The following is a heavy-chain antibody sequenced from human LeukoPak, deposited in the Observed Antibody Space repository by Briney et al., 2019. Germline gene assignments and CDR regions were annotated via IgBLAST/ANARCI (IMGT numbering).Heavy chain of an antibody. CDR2: IFASGST. Sequence: SETLSLTCTVSYDSIGTYLWNWVRQPAGKGLEWIGRIFASGSTFYSPSLKSRVTMSVDTSKSQFSLKLNSVTAADTAVYYCARALGAYFDYWGQGTLVTVSS. CDR1: YDSIGTYL. V-gene: IGHV4-4*07. J-gene: IGHJ4*02. CDR3: ARALGAYFDY.